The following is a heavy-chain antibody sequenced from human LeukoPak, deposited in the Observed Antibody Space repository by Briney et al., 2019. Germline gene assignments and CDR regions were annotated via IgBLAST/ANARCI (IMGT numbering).Heavy chain of an antibody. J-gene: IGHJ3*02. CDR1: GGSISSYSYY. Sequence: SETLSLACTVSGGSISSYSYYWGWIRQPPGKGLEWLGHIYYNGNTYYNPSLKSRVTISVDTSKNQFSLKLSSVTAADTAVYYCARGGSYRPDAFDIWGQGTMVTVSS. D-gene: IGHD1-26*01. V-gene: IGHV4-39*07. CDR3: ARGGSYRPDAFDI. CDR2: IYYNGNT.